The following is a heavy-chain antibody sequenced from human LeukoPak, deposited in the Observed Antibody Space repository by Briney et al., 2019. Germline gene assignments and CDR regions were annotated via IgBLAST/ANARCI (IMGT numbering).Heavy chain of an antibody. Sequence: SQTLSLTCTVSGGSISSGSYYWSWIRQPAGKGLEWIGRIYTSGSTNYNPSLKSRVTISVDTSKNQFSLKLSSVTAADTAVYFCARNSCSGGSCYDNRGYFDYWGQGTLVTVSS. V-gene: IGHV4-61*02. CDR3: ARNSCSGGSCYDNRGYFDY. D-gene: IGHD2-15*01. CDR1: GGSISSGSYY. J-gene: IGHJ4*02. CDR2: IYTSGST.